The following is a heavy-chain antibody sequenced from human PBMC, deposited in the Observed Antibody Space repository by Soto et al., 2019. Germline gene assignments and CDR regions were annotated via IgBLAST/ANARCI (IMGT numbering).Heavy chain of an antibody. V-gene: IGHV3-15*07. CDR3: TTDSPLQQLAYYYYGMDV. J-gene: IGHJ6*02. Sequence: GGSLRLSCAASGFTFSNAWMNWVRQAPGKGLEWVGRIKSKTDGGTTDYAAPVKGRFTISRDDSKNTLYLQMNSLKTEDTAVYYCTTDSPLQQLAYYYYGMDVWGQGTTVTVSS. CDR2: IKSKTDGGTT. D-gene: IGHD6-13*01. CDR1: GFTFSNAW.